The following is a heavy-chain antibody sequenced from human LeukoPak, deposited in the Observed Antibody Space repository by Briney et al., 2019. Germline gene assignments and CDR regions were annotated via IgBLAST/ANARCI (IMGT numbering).Heavy chain of an antibody. CDR3: ARGSVTPDAGY. J-gene: IGHJ4*02. CDR1: GGSFSGFY. D-gene: IGHD4-17*01. Sequence: ASETLSLTCAVYGGSFSGFYWSWIRQPPGKGLEWIGEINHSGSTNYNPSLKSRVTISVDTSKSQVSLQSTSVTAADTAVYYCARGSVTPDAGYWGPGTLVTVSS. V-gene: IGHV4-34*01. CDR2: INHSGST.